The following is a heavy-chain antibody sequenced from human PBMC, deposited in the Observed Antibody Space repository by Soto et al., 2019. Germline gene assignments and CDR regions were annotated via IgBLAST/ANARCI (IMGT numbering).Heavy chain of an antibody. CDR1: GFTFSSYE. Sequence: GGSLRLSCAASGFTFSSYEMNWVRQAPGKGLEWVSYISSSGSTIYYADSVKGRFTISRDNAKNSLYLQMNSLRAEDTAVYYCARVGGTGTGWFDPWGQGTLVTVS. J-gene: IGHJ5*02. D-gene: IGHD1-7*01. CDR3: ARVGGTGTGWFDP. V-gene: IGHV3-48*03. CDR2: ISSSGSTI.